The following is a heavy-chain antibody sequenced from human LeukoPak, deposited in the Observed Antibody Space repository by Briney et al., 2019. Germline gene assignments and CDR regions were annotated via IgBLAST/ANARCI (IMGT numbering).Heavy chain of an antibody. V-gene: IGHV3-74*01. CDR1: GFTFSDYW. CDR3: ARGSYNSSPDY. D-gene: IGHD6-6*01. J-gene: IGHJ4*02. CDR2: IVGDGSST. Sequence: PGGSLRLSCAASGFTFSDYWMIWVRHAPGKGLVWVSHIVGDGSSTTYADSVEGRFTISRDNAKNTLYLQLRSLRGEDTAVYYGARGSYNSSPDYWGQGTLVTVSS.